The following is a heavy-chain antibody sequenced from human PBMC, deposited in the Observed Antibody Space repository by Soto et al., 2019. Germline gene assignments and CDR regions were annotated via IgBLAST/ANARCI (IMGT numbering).Heavy chain of an antibody. Sequence: SETLSLTCTVSGGSVSSGSYYWSWIRQPPGKGLEWIGYIYYSGSTNYNTSLKSRVTISVDTSKNQFSLKLSSVTAADTAVYYCAGARITIFGVVIGLGYWGQGTLVTVSS. V-gene: IGHV4-61*01. J-gene: IGHJ4*02. D-gene: IGHD3-3*01. CDR2: IYYSGST. CDR3: AGARITIFGVVIGLGY. CDR1: GGSVSSGSYY.